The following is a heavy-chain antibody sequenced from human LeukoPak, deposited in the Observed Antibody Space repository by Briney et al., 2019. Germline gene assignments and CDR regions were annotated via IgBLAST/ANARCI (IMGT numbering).Heavy chain of an antibody. Sequence: GGSLRLSCAASGFTFSGSATHWVRQASGKGLEWVGRIRSKANSYATAYAASVKGRFTISRDDSKNTAYLQMNSLKTEDTAVYYCTSSRTIFGVVISFDYWGQGTLVTVSS. CDR1: GFTFSGSA. CDR2: IRSKANSYAT. CDR3: TSSRTIFGVVISFDY. D-gene: IGHD3-3*01. J-gene: IGHJ4*02. V-gene: IGHV3-73*01.